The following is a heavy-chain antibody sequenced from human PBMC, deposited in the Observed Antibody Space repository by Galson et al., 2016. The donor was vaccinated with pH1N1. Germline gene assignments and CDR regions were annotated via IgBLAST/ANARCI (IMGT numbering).Heavy chain of an antibody. CDR1: GFSLSTSGMC. D-gene: IGHD4-17*01. J-gene: IGHJ6*02. CDR3: ARLLYGDYSGGMDV. Sequence: PALVKPTQTLTLTCTFSGFSLSTSGMCVSWIRQPPGKALEWLALIDWDDDKYYSTSLKIRLTISKDTSKNQVVLTMTNMDPVDTATYYCARLLYGDYSGGMDVWGQGTTVTVSS. CDR2: IDWDDDK. V-gene: IGHV2-70*01.